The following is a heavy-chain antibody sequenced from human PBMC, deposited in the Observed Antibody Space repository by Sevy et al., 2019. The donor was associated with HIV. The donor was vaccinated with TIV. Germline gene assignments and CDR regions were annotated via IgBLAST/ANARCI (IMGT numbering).Heavy chain of an antibody. Sequence: SETLSLTCIVSSGSISGSNYYWGWIRQPPGKGLEWIGSIYKRGSSYYNPSLKTRATLSVDTSKNQFSLKLSSVTAADTAVYFCARQDTGNWFDPWGQGTPVTVSS. CDR1: SGSISGSNYY. D-gene: IGHD4-17*01. CDR3: ARQDTGNWFDP. J-gene: IGHJ5*02. V-gene: IGHV4-39*01. CDR2: IYKRGSS.